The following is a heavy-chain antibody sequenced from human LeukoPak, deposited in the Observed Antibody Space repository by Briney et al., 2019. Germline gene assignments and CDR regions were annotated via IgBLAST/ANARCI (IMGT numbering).Heavy chain of an antibody. CDR1: GFTFSYYT. CDR3: ARVLNYYDSSGYYFSY. Sequence: GGSLRLSCAASGFTFSYYTMHWVRQAPGKGLEWVAVKSYDGSNNYYADSLKGRFTISRDNSKNTLYLQMNSLRAEDTAVYYCARVLNYYDSSGYYFSYWGQGTLVTVSS. V-gene: IGHV3-30-3*01. CDR2: KSYDGSNN. J-gene: IGHJ4*02. D-gene: IGHD3-22*01.